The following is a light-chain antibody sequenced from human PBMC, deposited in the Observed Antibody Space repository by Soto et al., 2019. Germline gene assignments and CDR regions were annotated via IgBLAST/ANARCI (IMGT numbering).Light chain of an antibody. Sequence: EIVLTQSPDTLSLSPGEGATLSCRASQSVNNNYLAWYQQKPGRAPRLLIYDASRRATDIPDRFSGSGSGTDFTLTISRLEPEDFAVYYCQHYVGLPLTFGGGTKVEIK. V-gene: IGKV3-20*01. CDR3: QHYVGLPLT. CDR2: DAS. J-gene: IGKJ4*01. CDR1: QSVNNNY.